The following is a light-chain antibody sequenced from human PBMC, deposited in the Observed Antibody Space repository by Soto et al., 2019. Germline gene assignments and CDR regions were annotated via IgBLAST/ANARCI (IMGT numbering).Light chain of an antibody. CDR3: QQRSNWPPAIT. Sequence: IVMTQFPATLSVFPGERATLSCRASQSVRSNLDWYQQKPGQAPRLLIYDASNRATGIPARFSGSGSGTDFTLTISSLEPEDFAVYYCQQRSNWPPAITFGQGTRLEIK. CDR1: QSVRSN. CDR2: DAS. J-gene: IGKJ5*01. V-gene: IGKV3-11*01.